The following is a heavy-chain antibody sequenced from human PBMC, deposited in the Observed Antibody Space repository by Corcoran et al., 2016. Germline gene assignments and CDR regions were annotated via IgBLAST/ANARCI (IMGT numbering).Heavy chain of an antibody. J-gene: IGHJ6*02. CDR3: ARALFGGSLYYGMDV. CDR1: GFTFSSYW. D-gene: IGHD3-10*02. CDR2: IKQDGSEK. V-gene: IGHV3-7*01. Sequence: EVQLVESGGGLVQPGGSLRLSCAASGFTFSSYWMSWVRQAPGKGLEWVANIKQDGSEKYYVDSVKGRFTISRDNAKNSLYLQMNSLRAEDTAVYYCARALFGGSLYYGMDVLGQGTTVTVSS.